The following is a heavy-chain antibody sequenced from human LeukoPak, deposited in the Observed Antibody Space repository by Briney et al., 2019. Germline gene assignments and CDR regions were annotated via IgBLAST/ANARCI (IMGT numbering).Heavy chain of an antibody. J-gene: IGHJ4*02. CDR2: IIPIFGTA. CDR3: ASPADYGSGSYYTY. CDR1: GGTFSSYA. D-gene: IGHD3-10*01. Sequence: SVKVSCKASGGTFSSYAISWVRQAPGQGLEWMGGIIPIFGTANYAQKFQGRVTITADESTSTDYMELSSLRSEDTAVYYCASPADYGSGSYYTYWGQGTLVTVSS. V-gene: IGHV1-69*01.